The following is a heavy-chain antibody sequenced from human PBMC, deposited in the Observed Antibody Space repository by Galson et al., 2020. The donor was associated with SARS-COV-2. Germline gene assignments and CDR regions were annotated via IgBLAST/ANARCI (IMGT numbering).Heavy chain of an antibody. Sequence: SQTLSLTCAISGDSVSSNSAAWNWIRQSPSRGLEWLGRTYYRSKWYNDYAVSVKSRITINPDTSKNQFSLQLNSVTPEDTAVYYCARGEGKTYYDFWSGYYGLDYWGQGTLVTVSS. CDR1: GDSVSSNSAA. CDR2: TYYRSKWYN. CDR3: ARGEGKTYYDFWSGYYGLDY. D-gene: IGHD3-3*01. J-gene: IGHJ4*02. V-gene: IGHV6-1*01.